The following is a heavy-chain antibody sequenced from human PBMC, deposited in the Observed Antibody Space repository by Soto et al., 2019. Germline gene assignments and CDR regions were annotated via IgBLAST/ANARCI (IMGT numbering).Heavy chain of an antibody. D-gene: IGHD1-26*01. V-gene: IGHV3-33*01. CDR2: IWNDGSNK. Sequence: QVQLVESGGGVVQPGRSLRLSCAASGFTFSSYGMHWVRQAPGKGLEWVAVIWNDGSNKYYADSVKGRFTISRDNSKNTLYLQMNILRAEDTAVYYCARARGVEGATGYYYYYGMDVWGQGTTVTVSS. CDR3: ARARGVEGATGYYYYYGMDV. CDR1: GFTFSSYG. J-gene: IGHJ6*02.